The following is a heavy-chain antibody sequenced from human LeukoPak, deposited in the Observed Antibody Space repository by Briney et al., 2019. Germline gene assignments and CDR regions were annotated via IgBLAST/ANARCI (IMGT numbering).Heavy chain of an antibody. CDR1: GYTFTGYY. CDR3: ARAHEGHFDWYGMNWFDS. V-gene: IGHV1-69*05. J-gene: IGHJ5*01. CDR2: LIPTFALA. Sequence: GASVKVPCKASGYTFTGYYMHWVRQAPGQGLEWMGGLIPTFALANYAEKFQGRVTITTDESKSTVYMELRSLKSEDTAMYYCARAHEGHFDWYGMNWFDSWGQGTLVTVSS. D-gene: IGHD3-9*01.